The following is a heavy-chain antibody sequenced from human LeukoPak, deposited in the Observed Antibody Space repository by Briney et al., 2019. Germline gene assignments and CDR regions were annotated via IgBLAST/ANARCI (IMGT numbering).Heavy chain of an antibody. J-gene: IGHJ6*02. Sequence: GGSLRLSCATSGFALSSHWMTWVRQVPGRGPEWVANVNRDGGETYYLDSVKGRFTISKDNAKNSLYLQMNSLRAEDTALYHCARNNGMDVWGQGTTVIVSS. CDR2: VNRDGGET. CDR1: GFALSSHW. V-gene: IGHV3-7*03. CDR3: ARNNGMDV.